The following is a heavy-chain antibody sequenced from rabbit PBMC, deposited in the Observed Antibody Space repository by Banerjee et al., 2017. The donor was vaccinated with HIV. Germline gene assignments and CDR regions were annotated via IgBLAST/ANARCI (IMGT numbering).Heavy chain of an antibody. CDR2: IDAGSSGST. CDR1: GLDFSSSYW. Sequence: QEQLVEYGGDLVQPEGSLTLTCKASGLDFSSSYWICWVRQAPGKGLEWIACIDAGSSGSTYYATWAKGRFTISKTSSTTVTLQMTSLTAADTATYFCARALGYYIYGDIGYPNAPFNLWGPGTLVTVS. D-gene: IGHD6-1*01. V-gene: IGHV1S45*01. CDR3: ARALGYYIYGDIGYPNAPFNL. J-gene: IGHJ4*01.